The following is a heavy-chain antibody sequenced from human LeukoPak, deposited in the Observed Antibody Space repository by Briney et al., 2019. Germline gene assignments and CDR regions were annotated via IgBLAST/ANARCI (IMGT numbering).Heavy chain of an antibody. D-gene: IGHD6-13*01. CDR3: ARGVGRSSWYYYYYMDV. J-gene: IGHJ6*03. CDR1: GGSISSYY. CDR2: IYYSGST. Sequence: SETLSLTCTVSGGSISSYYWSWIRQPPGKGLEWIGYIYYSGSTNYNPSLKSRVTISVDTSKNQFSLKLSSVTAADTAVYYCARGVGRSSWYYYYYMDVWGKGTTVTVSS. V-gene: IGHV4-59*12.